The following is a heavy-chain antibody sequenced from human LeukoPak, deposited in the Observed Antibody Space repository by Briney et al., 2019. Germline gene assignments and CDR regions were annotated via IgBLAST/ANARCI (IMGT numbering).Heavy chain of an antibody. CDR3: ARQSGYTYGYVDY. Sequence: SETLSLTCTVSGGSISSYYWGWIRQPPGKGLEWIGSIYYSGSTYYNPSLKSRVTISVDTSRNQFSLKLSSVTAADTAMYYCARQSGYTYGYVDYWGQGTLVTVSS. V-gene: IGHV4-39*01. CDR2: IYYSGST. D-gene: IGHD5-18*01. J-gene: IGHJ4*02. CDR1: GGSISSYY.